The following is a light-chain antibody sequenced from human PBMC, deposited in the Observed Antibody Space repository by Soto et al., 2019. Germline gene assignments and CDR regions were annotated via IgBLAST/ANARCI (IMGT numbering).Light chain of an antibody. CDR2: SDN. CDR3: AAWDDTLNSVL. J-gene: IGLJ2*01. Sequence: QSVLTQPPSASETPGQRVTVSCSGGISNIGRNAVNWYQQFPGTAPKLLIYSDNQRWSGVPDRFSASKSGTSASLAISGLQSDDEAEYYCAAWDDTLNSVLFGGGTKPPS. CDR1: ISNIGRNA. V-gene: IGLV1-44*01.